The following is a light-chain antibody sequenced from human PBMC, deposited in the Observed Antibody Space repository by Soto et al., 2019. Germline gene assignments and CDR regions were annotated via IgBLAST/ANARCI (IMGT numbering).Light chain of an antibody. J-gene: IGLJ3*02. CDR1: SNDVGDYNY. CDR2: DVS. V-gene: IGLV2-14*01. Sequence: QSALTQPASVSGSPGQSITISCTGTSNDVGDYNYVSWYQLHPDKAPKLMIYDVSSRPSGVSDRFSGSKFGNTASLTVSGLQAEDEADYYCSSYTSSNSVVFGGGTKLTVL. CDR3: SSYTSSNSVV.